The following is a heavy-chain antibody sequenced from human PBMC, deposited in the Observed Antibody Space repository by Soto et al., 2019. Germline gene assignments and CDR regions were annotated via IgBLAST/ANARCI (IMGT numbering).Heavy chain of an antibody. J-gene: IGHJ3*02. CDR1: GYTFTGYY. V-gene: IGHV1-2*04. Sequence: ASVKVSCTASGYTFTGYYMHWVRQAPGQGLEWMGWINPNSGGTNYAQKFQGWVTMTRDTSISTAYMELSRLRSDDTAVYYCASGMEVTGDAFDIWGQGTMVTVS. CDR3: ASGMEVTGDAFDI. D-gene: IGHD2-21*02. CDR2: INPNSGGT.